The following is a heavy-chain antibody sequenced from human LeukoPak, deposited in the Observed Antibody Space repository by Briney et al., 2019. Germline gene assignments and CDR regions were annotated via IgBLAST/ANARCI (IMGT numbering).Heavy chain of an antibody. V-gene: IGHV3-15*01. CDR3: TTEEHSYGLFDY. Sequence: GGSLRLSCAASGFTFSNAWMSWVRQAPGKGLEWVGRIKSKTDGGTTDYAAPVKGRFTISRDDSKSTLYLQMNSLKTEDTAVYYCTTEEHSYGLFDYWGQGTLVTVSS. D-gene: IGHD5-18*01. J-gene: IGHJ4*02. CDR1: GFTFSNAW. CDR2: IKSKTDGGTT.